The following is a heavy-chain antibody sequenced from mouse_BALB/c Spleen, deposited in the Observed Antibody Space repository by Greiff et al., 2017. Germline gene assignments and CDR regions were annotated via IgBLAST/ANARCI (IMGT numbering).Heavy chain of an antibody. Sequence: EVQVVESGGGLVQPGGSMKLSCVASGFTFSNYWMNWVRQSPEKGLEWVAEIRLKSNNYATHYAESVKGRFTISRDDSKSSVYLQMNNLRAEDTGIYYCTRGNYVLYYAMDYWGQGTSVTVSS. V-gene: IGHV6-6*02. CDR2: IRLKSNNYAT. CDR3: TRGNYVLYYAMDY. J-gene: IGHJ4*01. D-gene: IGHD2-1*01. CDR1: GFTFSNYW.